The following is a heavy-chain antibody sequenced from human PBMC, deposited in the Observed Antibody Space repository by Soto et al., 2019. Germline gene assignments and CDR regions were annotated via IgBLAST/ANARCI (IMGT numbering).Heavy chain of an antibody. CDR1: GFTFTSSA. CDR3: AAVHYCGSGSYYPFDY. V-gene: IGHV1-58*01. CDR2: IVVGSGNT. Sequence: GASVKVSCKASGFTFTSSAVQWVRQARGQRLEWIGWIVVGSGNTNYAQKFQERVTITRDMSTSTAYMELSSLRSEDTAVYYCAAVHYCGSGSYYPFDYWGQGTLVTVSS. D-gene: IGHD3-10*01. J-gene: IGHJ4*02.